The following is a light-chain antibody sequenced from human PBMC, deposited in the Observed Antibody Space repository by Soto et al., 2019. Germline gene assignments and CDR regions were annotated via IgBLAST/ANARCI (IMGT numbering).Light chain of an antibody. V-gene: IGKV1-5*01. CDR1: QNVSTS. Sequence: DIQMTQSPSSLSASVGDSVTITCLAIQNVSTSLAWYQHKPGEAPKLLMFDVSNLESGVPSRFSGSGSGTEFTLSISSLHSDDFATHYCQQYDYSRTFGQGTKVDI. CDR2: DVS. J-gene: IGKJ1*01. CDR3: QQYDYSRT.